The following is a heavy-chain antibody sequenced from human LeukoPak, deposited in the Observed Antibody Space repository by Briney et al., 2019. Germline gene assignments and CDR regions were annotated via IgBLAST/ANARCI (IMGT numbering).Heavy chain of an antibody. J-gene: IGHJ3*02. CDR1: GYTFTSYA. CDR2: INAGNGNT. V-gene: IGHV1-3*01. Sequence: ASVKVPCTASGYTFTSYAMHWVRQAPGQRLEWMGWINAGNGNTKYSQKFQGRVTITRDTSASTAYMELSSLRSEDTAVYYCARVGSAGAFDIWGQGTMVTVSS. CDR3: ARVGSAGAFDI. D-gene: IGHD1-26*01.